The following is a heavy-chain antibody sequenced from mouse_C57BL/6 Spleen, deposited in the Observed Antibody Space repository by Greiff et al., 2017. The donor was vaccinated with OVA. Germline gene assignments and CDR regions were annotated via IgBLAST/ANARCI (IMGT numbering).Heavy chain of an antibody. V-gene: IGHV1-76*01. CDR2: IYPGSGNT. CDR3: ARSALYDYSYWYFDV. Sequence: VQRVESGAELVRPGASVKLSCKASGYTFTDYYINWVKQRPGQGLEWIARIYPGSGNTYYNEKFKGKATLTAEKSSSTAYMQLSSLTSEDSAVYFCARSALYDYSYWYFDVWGTGTTVTVSS. CDR1: GYTFTDYY. J-gene: IGHJ1*03. D-gene: IGHD2-4*01.